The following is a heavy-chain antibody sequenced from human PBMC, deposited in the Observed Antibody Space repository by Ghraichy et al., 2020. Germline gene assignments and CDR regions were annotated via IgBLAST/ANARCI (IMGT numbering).Heavy chain of an antibody. Sequence: LSLTCAASGFTLSNYWMHWVRQAPGKGLEWVSRIKSDGSSTIYADSVKGRFAISRDNARNTLYLQMNSLRADDTAVYYCAREYCSGGRCYFGTGGSHFDYWGQGTLVNVSS. CDR1: GFTLSNYW. D-gene: IGHD2-15*01. CDR2: IKSDGSST. J-gene: IGHJ4*02. V-gene: IGHV3-74*01. CDR3: AREYCSGGRCYFGTGGSHFDY.